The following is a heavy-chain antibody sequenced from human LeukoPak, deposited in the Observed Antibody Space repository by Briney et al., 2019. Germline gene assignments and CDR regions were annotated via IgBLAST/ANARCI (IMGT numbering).Heavy chain of an antibody. D-gene: IGHD3-10*01. CDR3: ARVTYGSGTYGAFDY. CDR1: GFTFSSHG. Sequence: GGSLRLSCAASGFTFSSHGMSWVRQAPGKGLEWVSTISGSGDNTYYADSVRGRFTIARDNSKNTLYLQMNSLRAEDTAVYYCARVTYGSGTYGAFDYWGQGTLVTVSS. V-gene: IGHV3-23*01. CDR2: ISGSGDNT. J-gene: IGHJ4*02.